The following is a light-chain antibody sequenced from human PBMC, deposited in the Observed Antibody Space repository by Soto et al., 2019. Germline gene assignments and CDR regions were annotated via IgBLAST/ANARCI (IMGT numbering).Light chain of an antibody. V-gene: IGKV1-39*01. J-gene: IGKJ4*01. CDR2: AAS. Sequence: IRMTKCPSSLSASVGDRVTITCRSSQNINNYLSWYQQRPGKAPKLLIYAASTLHGGVPSRFSGSGSGTDFALTITILHAEDVASYYYQQLRSYPSTFGGGSKVDIK. CDR1: QNINNY. CDR3: QQLRSYPST.